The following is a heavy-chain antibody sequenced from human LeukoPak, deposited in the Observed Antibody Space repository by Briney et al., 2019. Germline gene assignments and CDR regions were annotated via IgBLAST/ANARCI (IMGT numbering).Heavy chain of an antibody. J-gene: IGHJ4*02. CDR3: ARDHSSGYYYFDY. CDR2: ISSSSSYI. CDR1: GFTFSSYS. Sequence: PGGSLRLSCAASGFTFSSYSMNWVRQAPGKGLEWVSSISSSSSYIYYADSVKGRFTISRDNAKNSLYLQMNSLRAEDTAVYYCARDHSSGYYYFDYWGQGTLVTVSS. V-gene: IGHV3-21*01. D-gene: IGHD3-22*01.